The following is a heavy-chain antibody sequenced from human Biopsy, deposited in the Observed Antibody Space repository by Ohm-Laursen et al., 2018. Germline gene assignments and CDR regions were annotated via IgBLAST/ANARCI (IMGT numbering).Heavy chain of an antibody. J-gene: IGHJ5*02. CDR1: GYTFTSYE. D-gene: IGHD3-10*01. CDR3: ARADPLLFYYGSGSSNWFDP. CDR2: MNPDSGNT. Sequence: ASVKVSCKTSGYTFTSYEINWVRQATGQGLEWMGWMNPDSGNTGYAQNFQGRVTMTRNTSISTAYMELSSLRSEDTAVYFCARADPLLFYYGSGSSNWFDPWGQGTLVTVSS. V-gene: IGHV1-8*01.